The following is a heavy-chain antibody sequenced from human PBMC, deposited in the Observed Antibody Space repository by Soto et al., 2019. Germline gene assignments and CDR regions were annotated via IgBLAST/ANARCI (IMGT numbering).Heavy chain of an antibody. D-gene: IGHD6-19*01. CDR2: IYYSGST. CDR3: AMGYSSGWYYYYVMDV. Sequence: PSETLSLTCTVSGGSISSGGYYWSWIRQHPGKGLEWIGYIYYSGSTYYNPSLKSRVTISVDTSKNQFSLKLSSVTAADTAVYYCAMGYSSGWYYYYVMDVWGQGTTVTVSS. V-gene: IGHV4-31*03. CDR1: GGSISSGGYY. J-gene: IGHJ6*02.